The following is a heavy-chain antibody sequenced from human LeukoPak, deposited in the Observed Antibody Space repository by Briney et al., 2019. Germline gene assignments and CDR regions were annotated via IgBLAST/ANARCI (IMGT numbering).Heavy chain of an antibody. J-gene: IGHJ4*02. D-gene: IGHD3-10*01. CDR3: AREGIWFGERLYYFDY. Sequence: GGSLRLSCAASGFTFSSYGMHWVRQAPGKGLEWVAVISYDGSNKYYADSVKGRFTISRDNSKNTLYLQMNSLRAEDTAVYYCAREGIWFGERLYYFDYWGQGTLVTVSS. V-gene: IGHV3-30*19. CDR1: GFTFSSYG. CDR2: ISYDGSNK.